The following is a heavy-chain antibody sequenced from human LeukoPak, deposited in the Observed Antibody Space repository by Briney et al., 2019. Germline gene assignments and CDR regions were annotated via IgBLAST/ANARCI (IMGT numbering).Heavy chain of an antibody. V-gene: IGHV3-43*01. J-gene: IGHJ4*02. CDR3: TRDTDFGSPTNYFDH. D-gene: IGHD3-10*01. CDR2: ISWEGHTT. Sequence: RGSLRLSCAPPGFTFDDYAMHWVRHAPGKGLEWVSLISWEGHTTYYADSVRGRFTISRDNNKNSQLLEMKSLTTDDAAFYYCTRDTDFGSPTNYFDHWGQGTLVSVSS. CDR1: GFTFDDYA.